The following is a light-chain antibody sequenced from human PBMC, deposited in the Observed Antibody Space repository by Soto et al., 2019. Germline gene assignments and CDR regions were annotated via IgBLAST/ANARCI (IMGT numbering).Light chain of an antibody. J-gene: IGLJ3*02. CDR2: EVS. CDR1: SSDVGGYNY. V-gene: IGLV2-14*01. CDR3: SSYTSSRTPV. Sequence: QSALTQPASVSGSPGQSITISYTGTSSDVGGYNYVSWYQQHPGKAPKLMIYEVSNRPSGVSNRFSGSKSGNTASLTISGLQAEDEADYYCSSYTSSRTPVFGGGTKVTVL.